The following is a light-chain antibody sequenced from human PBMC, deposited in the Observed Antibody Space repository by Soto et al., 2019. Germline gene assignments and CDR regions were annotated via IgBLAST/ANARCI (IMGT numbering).Light chain of an antibody. J-gene: IGLJ2*01. V-gene: IGLV2-8*01. CDR3: SSYVTRNVVV. Sequence: QSALTQPPSASGSPGQSVTMSCTGSSDDVGGYNYVSWYQHHPGKAPKLLIYEVNKRPSGVPARFSGSKSGNTASLTVSGLQAEDEAVYYCSSYVTRNVVVFGGGTKLTVL. CDR1: SDDVGGYNY. CDR2: EVN.